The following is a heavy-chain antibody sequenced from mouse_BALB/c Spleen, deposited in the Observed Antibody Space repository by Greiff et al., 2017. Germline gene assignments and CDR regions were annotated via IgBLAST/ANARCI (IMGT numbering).Heavy chain of an antibody. J-gene: IGHJ3*01. V-gene: IGHV1S81*02. Sequence: QVQLKQPGAELVKPGASVKLSCKASGYTFTSYWMHWVKQRPGQGLEWIGEINPSNGRTNYNEKFKSKATLTVDKSSSTAYMQLSSLTSEDSAVYYCARSANWDVWFAYWGQGTLVTVSA. CDR1: GYTFTSYW. CDR3: ARSANWDVWFAY. CDR2: INPSNGRT. D-gene: IGHD4-1*01.